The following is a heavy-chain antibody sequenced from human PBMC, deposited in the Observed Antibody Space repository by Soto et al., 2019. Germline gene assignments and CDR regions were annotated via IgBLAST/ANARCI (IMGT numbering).Heavy chain of an antibody. CDR1: GFSLSTSGVG. D-gene: IGHD6-13*01. V-gene: IGHV2-5*01. CDR2: IYWNDDK. CDR3: AHRPYSSIRPPTEYTDY. Sequence: SGPTLVNPTQTLTLTCTFSGFSLSTSGVGVGWIRQPPGKALEWLALIYWNDDKRYSPSLKSRLTITKDTSKNQVVLTMTNMDHGYTATYYGAHRPYSSIRPPTEYTDYCDRVPLLTVSS. J-gene: IGHJ4*02.